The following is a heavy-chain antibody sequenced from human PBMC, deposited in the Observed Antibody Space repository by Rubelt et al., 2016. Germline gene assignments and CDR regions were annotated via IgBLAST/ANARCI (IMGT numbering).Heavy chain of an antibody. Sequence: EVQLVESGGGLVQPGRSLRLSCAGSGFTFSSFWMGWVRQAPGKGLERVANINPHGSDRYHADSVKGRFTISRDNTTNSLYLQMNSLTAEDTAVYYCATDSGRRLEYWGQGTLVTVSS. CDR2: INPHGSDR. CDR1: GFTFSSFW. D-gene: IGHD1-26*01. J-gene: IGHJ4*02. V-gene: IGHV3-7*04. CDR3: ATDSGRRLEY.